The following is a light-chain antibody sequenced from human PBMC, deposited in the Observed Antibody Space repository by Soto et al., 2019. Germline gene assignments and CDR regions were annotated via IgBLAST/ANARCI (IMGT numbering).Light chain of an antibody. J-gene: IGKJ3*01. Sequence: EIVLTQSPATLSLSPGERATLSCRASQRVSSYLAWYQRKPGQAPRLLIYDASNRATGIPAMFSGSGSGTVFTLTISILEPEDFAVYSCQQRINGRFTFGPGTKEDIK. CDR2: DAS. V-gene: IGKV3-11*01. CDR1: QRVSSY. CDR3: QQRINGRFT.